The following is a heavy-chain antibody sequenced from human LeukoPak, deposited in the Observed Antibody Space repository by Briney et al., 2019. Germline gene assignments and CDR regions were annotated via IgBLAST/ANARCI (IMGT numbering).Heavy chain of an antibody. CDR3: AREGRGYSYAFGY. D-gene: IGHD5-18*01. Sequence: PGGSLRLSCAASGFTFSNYWMHWVRQAPGKGLVWVSRINSDGSSTTYADSVKGRFTISRDNGQNTLYLQMNSLRAEDTAVYYCAREGRGYSYAFGYWGQGTLVTVSS. V-gene: IGHV3-74*01. CDR1: GFTFSNYW. CDR2: INSDGSST. J-gene: IGHJ4*02.